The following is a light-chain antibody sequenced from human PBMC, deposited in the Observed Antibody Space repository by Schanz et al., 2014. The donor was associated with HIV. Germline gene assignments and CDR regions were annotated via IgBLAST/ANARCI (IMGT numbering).Light chain of an antibody. CDR3: QTWGTGIRV. CDR2: LNSDGSH. Sequence: SLGASVKLTCTLSSGHSSYAIAWHQQQPEKGPRYLMNLNSDGSHRKGDGIPDRFSGSSSGAERYLTISSLQSEDEADYYCQTWGTGIRVFGGGTKLTVL. V-gene: IGLV4-69*01. J-gene: IGLJ3*02. CDR1: SGHSSYA.